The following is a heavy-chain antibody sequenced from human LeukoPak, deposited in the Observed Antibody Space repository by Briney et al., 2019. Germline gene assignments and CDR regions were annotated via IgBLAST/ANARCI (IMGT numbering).Heavy chain of an antibody. J-gene: IGHJ4*02. CDR2: TSYDGSNR. D-gene: IGHD3-10*01. CDR3: GKRGHFYGSTGPYYIDY. Sequence: PGGSLRLSLAAFALTSIGYTTSSVRQAPGKGLEWVAATSYDGSNRHYADSVKGRFTISRDNSKNTLYLQINSLRDEDTAVYYCGKRGHFYGSTGPYYIDYWGQGILVTVSS. V-gene: IGHV3-30-3*02. CDR1: ALTSIGYT.